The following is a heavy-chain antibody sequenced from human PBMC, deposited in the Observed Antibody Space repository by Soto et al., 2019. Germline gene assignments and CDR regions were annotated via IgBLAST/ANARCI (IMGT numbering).Heavy chain of an antibody. Sequence: ASVKVSCKASGYTFTSYYMHWLRQAPGQGLEWMGIINPIFGNTNYAQKFQGRVTITRDTSASTAYMELSSLRSEDTAVYYCARGNYSNYDYVWGSLDYWGQGTLVTVSS. CDR2: INPIFGNT. J-gene: IGHJ4*02. D-gene: IGHD3-16*01. CDR3: ARGNYSNYDYVWGSLDY. V-gene: IGHV1-46*01. CDR1: GYTFTSYY.